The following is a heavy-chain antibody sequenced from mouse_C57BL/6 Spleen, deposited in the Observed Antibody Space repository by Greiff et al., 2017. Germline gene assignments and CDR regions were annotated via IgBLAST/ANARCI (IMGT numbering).Heavy chain of an antibody. CDR1: GYTFTSYW. V-gene: IGHV1-50*01. CDR3: ARLGRYFDV. CDR2: IDPSDSYT. Sequence: VQLQQSGAELVKPGASVKLSCKASGYTFTSYWMQWVKQRPGQGLEWIGEIDPSDSYTNYNQKFKGKATLTVDTSSSTAYMQLSSLTSEDSAVYYCARLGRYFDVWGTGTTVTVSS. J-gene: IGHJ1*03. D-gene: IGHD4-1*01.